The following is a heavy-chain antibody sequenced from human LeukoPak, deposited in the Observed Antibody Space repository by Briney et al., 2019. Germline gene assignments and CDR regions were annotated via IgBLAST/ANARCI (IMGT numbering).Heavy chain of an antibody. D-gene: IGHD6-19*01. CDR2: ISAYSGNT. CDR3: ARAGITSGWVQNMDY. CDR1: GYTFTSYG. V-gene: IGHV1-18*01. J-gene: IGHJ4*02. Sequence: GASVKVSCKASGYTFTSYGITWVRQAPGQGLEWVGWISAYSGNTKYAQNLQDRVTLTTDTSTSTAYMELRGLRSDDTAVYYCARAGITSGWVQNMDYWGQGTLVTVSS.